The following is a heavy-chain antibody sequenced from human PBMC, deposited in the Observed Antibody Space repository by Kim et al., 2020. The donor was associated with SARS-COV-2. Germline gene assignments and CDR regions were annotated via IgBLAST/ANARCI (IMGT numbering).Heavy chain of an antibody. CDR2: ISSSSSYI. CDR1: GFTFSSYS. CDR3: ARAAPDYYDSSGQIDY. D-gene: IGHD3-22*01. V-gene: IGHV3-21*01. J-gene: IGHJ4*02. Sequence: GGSLRLSCAASGFTFSSYSMNWVRQAPGKGLEWVSSISSSSSYIYYADSVKDRFTISRDNAKNSLYLQMNSLRAEDTAVYYCARAAPDYYDSSGQIDYWGQGTLVTVSS.